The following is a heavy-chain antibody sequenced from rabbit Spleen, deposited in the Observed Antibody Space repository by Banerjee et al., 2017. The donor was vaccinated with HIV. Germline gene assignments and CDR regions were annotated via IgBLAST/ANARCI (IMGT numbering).Heavy chain of an antibody. V-gene: IGHV1S45*01. CDR3: ARGSATMTMVITGYYFNL. CDR2: IYGGDGVST. Sequence: QEQLEESGGGLVKPGASLTLTCTASGVSFSSNHYMCWVRQAPGKGLEWIACIYGGDGVSTVYANWAKGRFTISKTSSTTVTLQMTSLTAADTATYFCARGSATMTMVITGYYFNLLGPGTLVTVS. J-gene: IGHJ4*01. CDR1: GVSFSSNHY. D-gene: IGHD2-1*01.